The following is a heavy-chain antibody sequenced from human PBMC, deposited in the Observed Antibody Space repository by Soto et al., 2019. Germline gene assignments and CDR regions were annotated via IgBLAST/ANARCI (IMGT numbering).Heavy chain of an antibody. CDR3: AREVRGSVFASRPRGMDV. Sequence: SETLSLTCSVSGGSISSGYYYWSWIRQPPGKGLEWIGNIYYSGNTYYNPSLKSRFIISIDTSKNQFSLKVGSVTAADTAVYYCAREVRGSVFASRPRGMDVWGQGTTVTVSS. J-gene: IGHJ6*02. CDR1: GGSISSGYYY. D-gene: IGHD3-10*01. V-gene: IGHV4-30-4*01. CDR2: IYYSGNT.